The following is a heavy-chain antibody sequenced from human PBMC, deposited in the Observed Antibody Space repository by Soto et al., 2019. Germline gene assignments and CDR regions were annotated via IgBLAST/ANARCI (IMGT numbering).Heavy chain of an antibody. J-gene: IGHJ4*02. Sequence: SETLSLTCTVSGGSIINNNYYWGWIRQPPGKGLEWIGNIYYSGSTYYNPSLKSRVTISVDTSNNQFSLKLTSVAAADTAVYYCGRVSDFSSGNYRVVDFWGQGTLVTFSS. V-gene: IGHV4-39*01. CDR3: GRVSDFSSGNYRVVDF. CDR1: GGSIINNNYY. CDR2: IYYSGST. D-gene: IGHD3-3*01.